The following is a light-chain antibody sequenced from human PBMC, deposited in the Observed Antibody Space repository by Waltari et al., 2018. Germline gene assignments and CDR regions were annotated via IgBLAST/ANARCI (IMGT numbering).Light chain of an antibody. CDR2: DVT. Sequence: QSAPTQPASVSGSPGQSITISCTGTNSDVGRYNLVSWYQQHPDTAPKLIIYDVTERPSGVSVRLSGSKSGNTASLTISGLQAEDGADYYCCSYAGSFTWVFGGGTKLTVL. CDR1: NSDVGRYNL. V-gene: IGLV2-23*02. CDR3: CSYAGSFTWV. J-gene: IGLJ3*02.